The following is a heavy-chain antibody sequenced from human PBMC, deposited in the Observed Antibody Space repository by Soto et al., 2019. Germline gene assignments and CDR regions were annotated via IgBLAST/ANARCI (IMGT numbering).Heavy chain of an antibody. J-gene: IGHJ5*02. V-gene: IGHV1-24*01. D-gene: IGHD1-26*01. CDR2: FDPEDGET. CDR1: GYTLTELS. Sequence: SVKVSCKVSGYTLTELSMHWVRQAPGKGLEWMGGFDPEDGETIYAQKFQGRVTITRDMSTSTAYMELSSLRSEDTAVYYCAAVSTTKKIPWGQGTLVTVSA. CDR3: AAVSTTKKIP.